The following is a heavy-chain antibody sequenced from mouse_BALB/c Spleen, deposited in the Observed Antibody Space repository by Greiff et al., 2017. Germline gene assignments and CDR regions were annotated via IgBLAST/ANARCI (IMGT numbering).Heavy chain of an antibody. D-gene: IGHD2-4*01. J-gene: IGHJ3*01. V-gene: IGHV5-9-3*01. CDR1: GFTFSSYA. Sequence: EVKVVESGGGLVKPGGSLKLSCAASGFTFSSYAMSWVRQTPEKRLEWVATISSGGSYTYYPDSVKGRFTISRDNAKNTLYLQMSSLRSEDTAMYYCARLYDYDSSWFAYWGQGTLVTVSA. CDR3: ARLYDYDSSWFAY. CDR2: ISSGGSYT.